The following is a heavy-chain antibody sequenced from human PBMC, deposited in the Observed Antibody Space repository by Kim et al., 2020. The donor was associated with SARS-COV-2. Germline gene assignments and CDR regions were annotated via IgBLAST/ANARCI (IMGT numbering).Heavy chain of an antibody. V-gene: IGHV1-2*06. D-gene: IGHD4-17*01. CDR3: ARAQRDYDADPSGLYLDH. J-gene: IGHJ4*02. CDR1: GYTFSGYY. CDR2: MNPHRGVT. Sequence: ASVKVSCKASGYTFSGYYMHWVRQAPGQGLEWMGRMNPHRGVTTFAQKFQGRVSMNRDTSISTAYMELTSLRIDDTAVYYCARAQRDYDADPSGLYLDHWGQGALVTVSS.